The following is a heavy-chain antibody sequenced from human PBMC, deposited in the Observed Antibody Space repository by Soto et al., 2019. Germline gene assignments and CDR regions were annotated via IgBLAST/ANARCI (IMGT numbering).Heavy chain of an antibody. Sequence: GGSLRLSCAASGFTFSSYGMHWVRQAPGKGLEWVAVIWYDGSNKYYADSVKGRFTISRDNSKNTLYRQMNSLRAEDTAVYYCARDGLDIVTLDYYYYYGMDVWGQGTTVTVSS. V-gene: IGHV3-33*01. D-gene: IGHD2-2*03. J-gene: IGHJ6*02. CDR2: IWYDGSNK. CDR1: GFTFSSYG. CDR3: ARDGLDIVTLDYYYYYGMDV.